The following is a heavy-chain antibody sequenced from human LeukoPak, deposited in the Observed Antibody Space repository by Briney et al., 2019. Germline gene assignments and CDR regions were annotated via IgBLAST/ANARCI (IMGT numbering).Heavy chain of an antibody. D-gene: IGHD3-3*01. Sequence: ASVKVSCKASGYTFIGYYMHWVRQAPGQGLEWMGWINPNSGGTKYAQKFQGRVTMTRDTSISTAYLELSRLRSDDTAVYYCARAFSFKEESRYYDFWSGYYTGPYYFDYWGQGTLVTVSS. CDR3: ARAFSFKEESRYYDFWSGYYTGPYYFDY. CDR1: GYTFIGYY. J-gene: IGHJ4*02. V-gene: IGHV1-2*02. CDR2: INPNSGGT.